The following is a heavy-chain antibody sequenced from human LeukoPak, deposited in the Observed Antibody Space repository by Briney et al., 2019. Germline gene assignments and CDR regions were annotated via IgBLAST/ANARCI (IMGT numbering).Heavy chain of an antibody. CDR3: ARRVRGVIISNFDY. Sequence: GGTLRLSCAASGFTFSSYGMSWVRQAPGKGLEWVSAISGSGGSTYYADSVKGRFTISRDNSKNTLYLQMNSLRAEDTAVYYCARRVRGVIISNFDYWGQGTLVTVSS. V-gene: IGHV3-23*01. CDR1: GFTFSSYG. J-gene: IGHJ4*02. CDR2: ISGSGGST. D-gene: IGHD3-10*01.